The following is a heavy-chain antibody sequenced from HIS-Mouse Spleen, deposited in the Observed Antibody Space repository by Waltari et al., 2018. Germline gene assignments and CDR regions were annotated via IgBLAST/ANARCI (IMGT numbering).Heavy chain of an antibody. CDR2: IYYSGST. Sequence: QLQLQESGPGLVKPSETLSLTCPVSGGSISSSSYYWGWIRQHPGQGLEWIGSIYYSGSTYYNPSLKSRVTISVDTSKNQFSLKLSSVTAADTAVYYCARVEGVLSYYDSSGYYYFDYWGQGTLVTVSS. CDR3: ARVEGVLSYYDSSGYYYFDY. J-gene: IGHJ4*02. V-gene: IGHV4-39*07. CDR1: GGSISSSSYY. D-gene: IGHD3-22*01.